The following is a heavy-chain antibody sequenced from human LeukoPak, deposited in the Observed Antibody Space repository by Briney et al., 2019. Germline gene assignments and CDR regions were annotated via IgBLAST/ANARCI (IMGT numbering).Heavy chain of an antibody. V-gene: IGHV2-70*11. Sequence: SGPALVKPTQTLTLTCTFSGFSLSTSGMCVSWIRQPPGKALEWLARIDWDDDKYYSTSLKTRLTISKDTSKNQVVLTMTNMDPVDTAMYYCARTSVYSSSWYGFWFDPWGQGTLVTVSS. D-gene: IGHD6-13*01. CDR2: IDWDDDK. J-gene: IGHJ5*02. CDR3: ARTSVYSSSWYGFWFDP. CDR1: GFSLSTSGMC.